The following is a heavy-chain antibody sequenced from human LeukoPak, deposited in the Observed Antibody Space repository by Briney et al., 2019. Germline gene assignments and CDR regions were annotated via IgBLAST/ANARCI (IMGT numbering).Heavy chain of an antibody. Sequence: GGSLRLSCAASGFTFSSYGMHWVRQAPGKGLEWVAVIWYDGSNKYYADSVKGRFTISRDNSKNTLYLQVNSLRAEDTAVYYCARSQLLLSYYYYGMDVWGKGPTVTVSS. CDR1: GFTFSSYG. CDR3: ARSQLLLSYYYYGMDV. V-gene: IGHV3-33*01. J-gene: IGHJ6*04. CDR2: IWYDGSNK. D-gene: IGHD2-2*01.